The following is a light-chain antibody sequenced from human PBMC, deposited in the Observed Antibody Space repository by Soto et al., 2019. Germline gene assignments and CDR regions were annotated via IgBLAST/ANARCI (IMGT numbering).Light chain of an antibody. CDR2: AAS. J-gene: IGKJ5*01. CDR1: QGISSF. V-gene: IGKV1-9*01. CDR3: QQLNIDSYPIT. Sequence: IQLTQSPSSLSASIGDRVTITCRASQGISSFLAWYQQKPGKAPKLLIYAASTLQSGIPSRFSGSGSGTDFTLTISGLQPEDFATYYCQQLNIDSYPITFGQGTRLEIK.